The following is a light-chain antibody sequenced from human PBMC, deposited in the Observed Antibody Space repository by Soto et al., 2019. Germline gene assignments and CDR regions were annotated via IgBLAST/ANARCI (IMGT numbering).Light chain of an antibody. CDR3: QQYGSSPWT. Sequence: IVLTKSPGTLSLSPGERATLSCTPTQSVSSSYLAWYQQKPGQAPRLLIYGASSRATGIPDRFSGSGSGTDFTLTISRLEPEDFAVYYCQQYGSSPWTFGQGTKVDIK. CDR2: GAS. V-gene: IGKV3-20*01. CDR1: QSVSSSY. J-gene: IGKJ1*01.